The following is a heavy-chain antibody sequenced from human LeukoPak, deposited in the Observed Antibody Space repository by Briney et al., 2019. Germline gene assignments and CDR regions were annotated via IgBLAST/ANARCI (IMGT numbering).Heavy chain of an antibody. CDR2: ISSSSYI. V-gene: IGHV3-21*01. J-gene: IGHJ4*02. CDR3: ARVVPRMADY. D-gene: IGHD3-10*01. CDR1: GFTFSSYS. Sequence: GSLRLSCAASGFTFSSYSMNWVRQAPGKGLEWVSSISSSSYIYYADSVKGPFTISRDNAKNSLYLQMNSLRAEDTAVYYCARVVPRMADYWGQGTLVTVSS.